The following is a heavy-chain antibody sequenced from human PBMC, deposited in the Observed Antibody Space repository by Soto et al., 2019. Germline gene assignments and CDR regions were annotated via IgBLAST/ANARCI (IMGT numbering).Heavy chain of an antibody. CDR2: ISSSGSTI. CDR3: ARYCSSNSCYVYYYYGMDV. Sequence: GSGSVAWEASGCAFSSYEMNWVRHAPGKVLEWVSYISSSGSTIYYADSVKGRFTISRDNAKNSLYLQMNSLRAEDTAVYYCARYCSSNSCYVYYYYGMDVWGQGPKVTVSS. J-gene: IGHJ6*02. D-gene: IGHD2-2*01. CDR1: GCAFSSYE. V-gene: IGHV3-48*03.